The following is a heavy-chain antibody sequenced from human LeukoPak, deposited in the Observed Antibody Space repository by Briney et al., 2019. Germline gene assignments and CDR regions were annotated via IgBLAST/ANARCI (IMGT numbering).Heavy chain of an antibody. Sequence: GGSLRLSCAASGFPFSTHAMSWVRQAPGKGLEWVANIKQDGSEKYYVDSVKGRFTISRDNAKNSLYLQMNSLRAEDTAVYYCARDRNWFDPWGQGTLVTVSS. J-gene: IGHJ5*02. CDR1: GFPFSTHA. CDR2: IKQDGSEK. CDR3: ARDRNWFDP. V-gene: IGHV3-7*01.